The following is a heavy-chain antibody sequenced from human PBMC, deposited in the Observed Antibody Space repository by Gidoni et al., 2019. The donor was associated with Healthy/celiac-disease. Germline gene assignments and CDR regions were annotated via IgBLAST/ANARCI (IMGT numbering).Heavy chain of an antibody. D-gene: IGHD3-22*01. CDR1: GFTFSSYA. CDR2: ISYDGSNK. J-gene: IGHJ6*02. CDR3: ARRGYDSKNGMDV. V-gene: IGHV3-30*01. Sequence: QVQLVESGGGVVQPGRSLRLSCAASGFTFSSYAMHWVRQAPGKGLEWVAVISYDGSNKYYADSVKGRFTISRDNSKNTLYLQMNSLRAEDTAVYYCARRGYDSKNGMDVWGQGTTVTVSS.